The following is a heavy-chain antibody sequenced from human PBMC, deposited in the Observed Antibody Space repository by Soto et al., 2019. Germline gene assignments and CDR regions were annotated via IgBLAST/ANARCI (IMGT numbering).Heavy chain of an antibody. V-gene: IGHV6-1*01. CDR1: GDSVSSNSAA. CDR3: ARGLVVRGFEWFDP. Sequence: PSQTLSLTCAISGDSVSSNSAAWNWIRQSPSRGLEWLGRTYYRSKCYNDYAVSVKSRITINPDTSKNQFSLQLNSVTPEDTVVYYCARGLVVRGFEWFDPWGQGTLVTVSS. D-gene: IGHD3-10*01. CDR2: TYYRSKCYN. J-gene: IGHJ5*02.